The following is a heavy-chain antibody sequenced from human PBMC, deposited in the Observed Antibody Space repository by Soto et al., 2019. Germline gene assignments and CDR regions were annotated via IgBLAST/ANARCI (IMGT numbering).Heavy chain of an antibody. J-gene: IGHJ4*02. CDR3: ARLRASSWYMGGYLDY. Sequence: QVLLVESGGGLVKPGGSLRLSCAASGFTFSDYYMTWVRHSPGKGLEWVSYIVTSSAYTSDADSVKGRFTISRDNAKHSVYLEMNSLRADDTAIYYWARLRASSWYMGGYLDYWGQGTLVTVSS. CDR1: GFTFSDYY. CDR2: IVTSSAYT. D-gene: IGHD6-13*01. V-gene: IGHV3-11*06.